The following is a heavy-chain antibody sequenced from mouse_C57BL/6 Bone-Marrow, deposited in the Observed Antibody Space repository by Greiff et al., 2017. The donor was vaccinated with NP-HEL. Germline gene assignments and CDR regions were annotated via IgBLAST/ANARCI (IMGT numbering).Heavy chain of an antibody. J-gene: IGHJ1*03. CDR2: IWRGGST. CDR1: GFSLTSYG. CDR3: AKIYYDYGEGYFDV. Sequence: VQLQQSGPGLVQPSQSLSITCTVSGFSLTSYGVHWVRQSPGKGLEWLGVIWRGGSTDYNAAFMSRLSITKDNSKSQVFFKMNSLQADDTAIYYCAKIYYDYGEGYFDVWGTGTTVTVSS. D-gene: IGHD2-4*01. V-gene: IGHV2-5*01.